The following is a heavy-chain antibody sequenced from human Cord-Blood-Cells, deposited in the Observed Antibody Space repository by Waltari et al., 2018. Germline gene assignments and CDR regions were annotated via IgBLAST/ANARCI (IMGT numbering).Heavy chain of an antibody. Sequence: QVQLQASGPGLVKPSETLSLTCTVSGGSISSHYWSWIRQPPGKGLEWIGYIYYSGSTNYNPSLKSRVTISVDTSKNQFSLKLSSVTAADTAVYYCASITGTTFAFDIWGQGTMVTVSS. CDR1: GGSISSHY. D-gene: IGHD1-7*01. CDR2: IYYSGST. CDR3: ASITGTTFAFDI. V-gene: IGHV4-59*11. J-gene: IGHJ3*02.